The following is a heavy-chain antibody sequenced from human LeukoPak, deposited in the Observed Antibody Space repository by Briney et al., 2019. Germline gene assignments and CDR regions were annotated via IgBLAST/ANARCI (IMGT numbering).Heavy chain of an antibody. Sequence: SSETLSLTCTVSGGSINSGGYYWSWIRQHPERGLEWIGYIYYNGNTFYNPSLKGRVTISSDTSKRRFSLKLSSVTAADTAVYYCARRIPTAGFFDSWGQGTLVTASS. CDR3: ARRIPTAGFFDS. J-gene: IGHJ4*02. CDR1: GGSINSGGYY. V-gene: IGHV4-31*03. CDR2: IYYNGNT. D-gene: IGHD6-19*01.